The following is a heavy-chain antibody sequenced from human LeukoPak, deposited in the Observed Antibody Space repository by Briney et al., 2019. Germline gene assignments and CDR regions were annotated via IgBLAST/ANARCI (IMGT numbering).Heavy chain of an antibody. D-gene: IGHD2-15*01. CDR1: GFTFSSYD. V-gene: IGHV3-13*05. CDR2: IGTAGDP. Sequence: GRSLRLSCAASGFTFSSYDTHWARQATGKGLEWLSAIGTAGDPYYPGSVKGRFTISRENAKNSLYLQMNSLRAGDTAVYYCARDSVVYGMDVWGKGTTVTVSS. J-gene: IGHJ6*04. CDR3: ARDSVVYGMDV.